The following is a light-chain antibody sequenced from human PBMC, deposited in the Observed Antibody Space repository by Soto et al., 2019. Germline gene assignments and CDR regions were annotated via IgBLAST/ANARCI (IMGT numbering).Light chain of an antibody. V-gene: IGLV2-14*03. CDR1: TSDVGGYNY. CDR2: DVS. J-gene: IGLJ3*02. CDR3: SSYTSSGARV. Sequence: QSALTQPASVSGSPGQSITISCTGTTSDVGGYNYVSWYQQHPGKAPNLVIYDVSNRPSGVSNRFSGSKSGNTASLTISGRQAEDEADYYCSSYTSSGARVFGGGTKLTVL.